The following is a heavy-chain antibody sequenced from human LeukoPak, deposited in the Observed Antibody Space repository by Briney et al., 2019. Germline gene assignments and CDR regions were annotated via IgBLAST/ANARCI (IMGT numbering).Heavy chain of an antibody. J-gene: IGHJ4*02. D-gene: IGHD6-13*01. Sequence: ASVKVSCKASGYTFSIYNMHWVRQAPGQGLEWVGIINPSGGTSYAQKFQGRVTITADESTSTAYMELSSLRSEDTAVYYCARGSKVGGIAAAGKDYWGQGTLVTVSS. CDR2: INPSGGT. CDR1: GYTFSIYN. V-gene: IGHV1-46*01. CDR3: ARGSKVGGIAAAGKDY.